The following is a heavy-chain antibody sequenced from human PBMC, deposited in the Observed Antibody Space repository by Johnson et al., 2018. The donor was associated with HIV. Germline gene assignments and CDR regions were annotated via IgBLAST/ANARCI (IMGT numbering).Heavy chain of an antibody. Sequence: QMQLVESRGGLVKTGGSLRLSCAASGFTFSSYAMHWVRQAPGKGLEWVAVISYDGRNKYYAASVKGRFTISRDKSKNTLYLQMNSLRAEDTAVYYCARDRAVAATSGAGAFDIWGQGTMVTVSS. D-gene: IGHD2-15*01. CDR3: ARDRAVAATSGAGAFDI. J-gene: IGHJ3*02. CDR2: ISYDGRNK. V-gene: IGHV3-30*04. CDR1: GFTFSSYA.